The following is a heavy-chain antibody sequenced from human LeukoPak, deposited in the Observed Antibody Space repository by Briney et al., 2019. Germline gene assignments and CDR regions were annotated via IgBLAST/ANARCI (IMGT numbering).Heavy chain of an antibody. D-gene: IGHD4-17*01. Sequence: SETLSLTCTVSDGSISGYYWSWIRQSPGKGLEWIGYISYSGTTKYNPSLKSRVTISVDTSKKSFSLTLTSVTSADTAVYYCARSSSGLGYGDYYFHSWGQGTRVTVFS. J-gene: IGHJ4*02. CDR1: DGSISGYY. CDR2: ISYSGTT. V-gene: IGHV4-59*13. CDR3: ARSSSGLGYGDYYFHS.